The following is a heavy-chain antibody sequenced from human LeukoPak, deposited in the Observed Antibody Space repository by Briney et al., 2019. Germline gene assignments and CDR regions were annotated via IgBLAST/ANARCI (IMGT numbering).Heavy chain of an antibody. D-gene: IGHD5-24*01. CDR2: ISGSGGST. CDR1: GFTFSSYA. V-gene: IGHV3-23*01. CDR3: AKGPVEMATISHYFDY. Sequence: QPGGSLRLSCAASGFTFSSYAMSWVRQAPGKGLEWVSAISGSGGSTYYADSVKGRFTISRDNSKNTLYLQMNSLRAEDTAVYYCAKGPVEMATISHYFDYWGQGTLVTDSS. J-gene: IGHJ4*02.